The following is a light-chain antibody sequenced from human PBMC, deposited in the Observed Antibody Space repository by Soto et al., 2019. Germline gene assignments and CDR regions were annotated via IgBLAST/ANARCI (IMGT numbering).Light chain of an antibody. V-gene: IGKV3-15*01. J-gene: IGKJ5*01. Sequence: EIVMTQSPATLSVSPGERATLSCRASQSIGNNLGWYQQKPGQAPRLLIYGASTRATGIPAGFSGSGSGTEFTLTITSLQSEDSAVYYCQQYNTWTLISFGQGTRLEIK. CDR3: QQYNTWTLIS. CDR2: GAS. CDR1: QSIGNN.